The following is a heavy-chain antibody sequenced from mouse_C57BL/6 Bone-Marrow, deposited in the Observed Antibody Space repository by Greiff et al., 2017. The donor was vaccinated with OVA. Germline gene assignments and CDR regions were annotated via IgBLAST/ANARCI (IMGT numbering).Heavy chain of an antibody. CDR2: IYPGDGDT. J-gene: IGHJ4*01. CDR3: ARGDWAYAMDY. Sequence: QVQLQQSGPELVKPGASVKISCKASGYAFSSSWMNWVKQRPGKGLEWIGRIYPGDGDTNYNGKFKGKATLTADKSSSTAYMQLSSLTSEDSAVYFCARGDWAYAMDYWGQGTSVTGAS. V-gene: IGHV1-82*01. CDR1: GYAFSSSW. D-gene: IGHD4-1*01.